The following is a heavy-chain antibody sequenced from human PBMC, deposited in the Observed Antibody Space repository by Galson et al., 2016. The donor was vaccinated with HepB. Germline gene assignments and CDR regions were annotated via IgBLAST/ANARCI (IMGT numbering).Heavy chain of an antibody. CDR1: GFSYGAFS. D-gene: IGHD1-20*01. Sequence: SLRLSCAASGFSYGAFSMNWVRQAPGRGLEWIAYVRDTNQDTSYADSVRGRFTISRDNAKTSLYLQMINLRDEDTAGYYCARDHNWAVDYWGQGIPVTVSS. CDR2: VRDTNQDT. CDR3: ARDHNWAVDY. V-gene: IGHV3-48*02. J-gene: IGHJ4*02.